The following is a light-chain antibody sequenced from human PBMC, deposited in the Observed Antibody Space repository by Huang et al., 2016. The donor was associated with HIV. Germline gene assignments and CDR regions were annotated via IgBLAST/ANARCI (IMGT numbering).Light chain of an antibody. CDR3: QHYNHWPPLT. J-gene: IGKJ4*01. CDR1: QSVTYN. V-gene: IGKV3-15*01. CDR2: GAS. Sequence: EIVMTQSPATLSVSPGERATLSCRASQSVTYNLAWYQQKPGQAPRLLVFGASTRAACVPVRFSGSGSGTEFTLTISGLQSEDFAVYYCQHYNHWPPLTFGGGTKVEI.